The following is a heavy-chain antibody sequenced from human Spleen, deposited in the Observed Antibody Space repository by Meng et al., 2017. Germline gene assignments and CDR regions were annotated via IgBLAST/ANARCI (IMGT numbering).Heavy chain of an antibody. V-gene: IGHV1-46*01. CDR2: INPSGGRT. CDR3: ATDVKKWGRFLEWSNSAYNWFDP. J-gene: IGHJ5*02. CDR1: GYTFTNYY. D-gene: IGHD3-3*01. Sequence: ASVKVSCKASGYTFTNYYMHWVRQAPGPGLEWMGIINPSGGRTIYAQKFQGRVTMTDDTSTDTAYMEMNSLRSEDTAVYYCATDVKKWGRFLEWSNSAYNWFDPWGQGTVVTVSS.